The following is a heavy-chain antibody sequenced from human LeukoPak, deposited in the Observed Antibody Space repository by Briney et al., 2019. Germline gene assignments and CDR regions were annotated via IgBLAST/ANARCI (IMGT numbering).Heavy chain of an antibody. CDR2: ISSSGSTI. V-gene: IGHV3-48*03. CDR1: GLTFSSYE. D-gene: IGHD3-3*01. CDR3: ARNRLAYDFWSGLDY. Sequence: GGSLRLSCAASGLTFSSYEMNWVRQAPGKGLEWVSYISSSGSTIYYADSVKGRFTISRDNAKNSLYLQMNSLRAEDTAVYYCARNRLAYDFWSGLDYWGQGTLVTVSS. J-gene: IGHJ4*02.